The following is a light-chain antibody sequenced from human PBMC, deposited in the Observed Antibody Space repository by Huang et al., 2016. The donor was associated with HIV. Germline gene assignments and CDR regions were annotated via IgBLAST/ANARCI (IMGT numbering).Light chain of an antibody. J-gene: IGKJ1*01. V-gene: IGKV4-1*01. CDR3: QQYYTRPG. Sequence: DIVLTQSPDSLAVSLGEMATINCKSSQNVLSASNNRNYLAWYQLKPGPPPKVLIYWASTRESGVPDRFSGSGSATDSALSIGSLQPEDVAIYYCQQYYTRPGFGQGTKVEI. CDR2: WAS. CDR1: QNVLSASNNRNY.